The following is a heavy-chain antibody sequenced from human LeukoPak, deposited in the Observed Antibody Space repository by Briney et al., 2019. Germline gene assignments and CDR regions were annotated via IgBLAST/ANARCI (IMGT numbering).Heavy chain of an antibody. CDR1: GLTFSSHW. J-gene: IGHJ4*02. Sequence: GGSLRLSCAASGLTFSSHWMHWVRQAPGKGLVWVSRITNDGSSTTYADSVKGRFTISRDNAKNSLYLQMNSLRDEDTAVYYCARSTDGDTAMVTIMNYFDYWGQGTLVTVSS. D-gene: IGHD5-18*01. CDR2: ITNDGSST. V-gene: IGHV3-74*01. CDR3: ARSTDGDTAMVTIMNYFDY.